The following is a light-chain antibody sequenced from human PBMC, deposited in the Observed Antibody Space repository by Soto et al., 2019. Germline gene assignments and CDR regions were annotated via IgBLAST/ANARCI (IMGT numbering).Light chain of an antibody. CDR3: SSYAGSDNYV. Sequence: QSALTQPPSASGSPGHSVTISCAGTSSDVGGYDYVSWYQQHPGKAPKLIIYEVSKRPSGVPDRFSGSKSGNTASLTVSGLQAEDEADYYCSSYAGSDNYVFGTGTKVTVL. CDR1: SSDVGGYDY. V-gene: IGLV2-8*01. CDR2: EVS. J-gene: IGLJ1*01.